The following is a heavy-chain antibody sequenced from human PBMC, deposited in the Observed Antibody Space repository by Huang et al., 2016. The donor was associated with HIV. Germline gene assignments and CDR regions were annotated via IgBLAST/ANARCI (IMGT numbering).Heavy chain of an antibody. CDR3: AKDSEPYYYDSSGYYRDDAFDI. CDR1: GFTFSSYA. V-gene: IGHV3-23*01. CDR2: MSGSGGST. D-gene: IGHD3-22*01. J-gene: IGHJ3*02. Sequence: EVQLLESGGGLVQPGGSLRLSCAASGFTFSSYAMSWVRQAPGKGLEWVSAMSGSGGSTYYADSVKGRFTISRDNSKNTLYLQMNSLRAEDTAVYYCAKDSEPYYYDSSGYYRDDAFDIWGQGTMVTVSS.